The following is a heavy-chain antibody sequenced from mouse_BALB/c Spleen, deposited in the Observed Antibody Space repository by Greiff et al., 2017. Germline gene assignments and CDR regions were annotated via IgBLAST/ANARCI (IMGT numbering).Heavy chain of an antibody. CDR2: IDPENGDT. D-gene: IGHD2-14*01. V-gene: IGHV14-4*02. CDR3: NAYPYDRYEGYAMDY. J-gene: IGHJ4*01. CDR1: GFNIKDYY. Sequence: EVQLQQSGAELVRSGASVKLSCTASGFNIKDYYMHWVKQRPEQGLEWIGWIDPENGDTEYAPKFQGKATMTADTSSNTAYLQLSSLTSEDTAVYYCNAYPYDRYEGYAMDYWGQGTSVTVSS.